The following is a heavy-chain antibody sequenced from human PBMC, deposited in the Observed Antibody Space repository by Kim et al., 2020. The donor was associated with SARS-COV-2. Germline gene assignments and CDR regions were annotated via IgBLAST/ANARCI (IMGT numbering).Heavy chain of an antibody. CDR2: INHSGST. Sequence: SETLSLTCAVYGGSFSGYYWSWIRQPPGKGLEWIGEINHSGSTNYNPSLKSRVTISVDTSKNQFSLKLNSATAADTAVYYCARRGPFSGSYPRPRFDYWGQGTLVTVSS. D-gene: IGHD3-10*01. J-gene: IGHJ4*02. CDR1: GGSFSGYY. V-gene: IGHV4-34*01. CDR3: ARRGPFSGSYPRPRFDY.